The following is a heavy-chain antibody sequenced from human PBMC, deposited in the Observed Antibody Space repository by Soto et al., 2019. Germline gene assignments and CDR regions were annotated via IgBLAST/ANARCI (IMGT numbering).Heavy chain of an antibody. V-gene: IGHV4-61*01. Sequence: SETLSLTCTVSGGSVSSGSYYWSWIRQPPGKGLEWIGYIYYSGSTNYNPSLKSRVTISVDTSKNQFSLKLSSVTAADTAVYYCARESGDCSSTGCYNWFDPWGQGTLVTVSS. CDR2: IYYSGST. D-gene: IGHD2-2*01. J-gene: IGHJ5*02. CDR3: ARESGDCSSTGCYNWFDP. CDR1: GGSVSSGSYY.